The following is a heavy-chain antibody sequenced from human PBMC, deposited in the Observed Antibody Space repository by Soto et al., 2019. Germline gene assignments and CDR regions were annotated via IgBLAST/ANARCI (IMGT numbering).Heavy chain of an antibody. CDR1: GFTFSSYA. J-gene: IGHJ5*02. CDR2: ISGSGDYT. V-gene: IGHV3-23*01. CDR3: AKDSRSHPQGGFDP. Sequence: EVQLLESGGGLVQPGESLRLSCAASGFTFSSYAMTWVRQAPGKGLEWVSSISGSGDYTYFADSVKGRFTISRDNSKDTLVLQRSSLRVEDTAIYYCAKDSRSHPQGGFDPWGQGTLVTVSS. D-gene: IGHD2-15*01.